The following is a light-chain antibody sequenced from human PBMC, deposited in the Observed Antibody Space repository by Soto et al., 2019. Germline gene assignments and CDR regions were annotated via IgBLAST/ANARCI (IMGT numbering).Light chain of an antibody. CDR2: ATS. CDR3: QKYNSAPWT. J-gene: IGKJ1*01. V-gene: IGKV1-27*01. Sequence: DIQMTQSPSSLSASVGDRVTITCRASQGISNYLAWYQQKPGKVPKLLIYATSTLQSGVPSRFTGSESGKDFTLTISILHPEDVATYYFQKYNSAPWTFGQGTKVEIK. CDR1: QGISNY.